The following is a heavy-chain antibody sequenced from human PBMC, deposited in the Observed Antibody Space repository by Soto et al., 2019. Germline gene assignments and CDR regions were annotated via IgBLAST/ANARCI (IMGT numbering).Heavy chain of an antibody. CDR1: GFTFSNAW. V-gene: IGHV3-15*01. CDR3: TTAYAVRIPPAYDYVWGSSLYYFDY. J-gene: IGHJ4*02. D-gene: IGHD3-16*01. CDR2: IKSKTDGGTT. Sequence: GGSLRLSCAASGFTFSNAWMSWVRQAPGKGLEWVGRIKSKTDGGTTDYAAPVKGRFTISRDDSKNTLYLQMNSLKTEDTAVYYCTTAYAVRIPPAYDYVWGSSLYYFDYWGQGTPVTVSS.